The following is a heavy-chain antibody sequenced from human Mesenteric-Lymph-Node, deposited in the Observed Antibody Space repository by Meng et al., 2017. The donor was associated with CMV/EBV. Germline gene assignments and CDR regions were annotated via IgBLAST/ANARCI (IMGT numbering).Heavy chain of an antibody. CDR1: GYMFTTYY. J-gene: IGHJ6*02. Sequence: ASVKVSCKASGYMFTTYYVHWVRQAPGQGLEWMGMINPNGGTTTYADKFQGRVTMTTDTSTSTAYMELRSLRSDDTAVYYCARLLRYDFWSGLLEFYYGMDVWGQGTTVTVSS. V-gene: IGHV1-46*01. CDR2: INPNGGTT. CDR3: ARLLRYDFWSGLLEFYYGMDV. D-gene: IGHD3/OR15-3a*01.